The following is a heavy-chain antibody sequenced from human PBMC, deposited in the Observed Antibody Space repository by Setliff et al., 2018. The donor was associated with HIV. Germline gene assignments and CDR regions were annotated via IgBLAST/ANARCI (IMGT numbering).Heavy chain of an antibody. CDR1: GFTFKNAW. CDR3: ATEGIFIVPAALDY. CDR2: IKSKTDGGAT. V-gene: IGHV3-15*01. Sequence: LRLSCTASGFTFKNAWMTWVRQAPGEGLEWVGRIKSKTDGGATAYAAHLKGSIVISRDDSKNNLYLEMNSLKTGDTGLYFCATEGIFIVPAALDYWGQGILVTVSS. J-gene: IGHJ4*02. D-gene: IGHD2-2*01.